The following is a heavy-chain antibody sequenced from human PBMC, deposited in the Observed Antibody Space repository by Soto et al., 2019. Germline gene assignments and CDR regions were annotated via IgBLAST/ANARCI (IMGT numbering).Heavy chain of an antibody. V-gene: IGHV1-18*01. CDR2: ISAYNGNT. Sequence: ASVKVSCKASGYTFTSYGISWVRQAPGQGLEWMGWISAYNGNTNYAQKLQGRVTITRDTSASTAYMELSSLRSEDTAVYYCARSIVVVTALDYWGQGTVVTVSS. J-gene: IGHJ4*02. CDR3: ARSIVVVTALDY. CDR1: GYTFTSYG. D-gene: IGHD2-21*02.